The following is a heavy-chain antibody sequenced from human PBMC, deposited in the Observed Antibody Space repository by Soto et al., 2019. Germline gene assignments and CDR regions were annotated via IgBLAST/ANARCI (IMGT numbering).Heavy chain of an antibody. CDR3: ARQGGEYNTMSDY. V-gene: IGHV5-51*01. D-gene: IGHD3-10*01. CDR1: GYTFSKYW. CDR2: IYPGDSDA. J-gene: IGHJ4*02. Sequence: GSLKISCKGSGYTFSKYWIGWVRQTPGKGLEWMDMIYPGDSDARYSPSFEGQVTFSVDKSINTAYLQWNSLKASDTAMYYCARQGGEYNTMSDYWGQGTLVTVSS.